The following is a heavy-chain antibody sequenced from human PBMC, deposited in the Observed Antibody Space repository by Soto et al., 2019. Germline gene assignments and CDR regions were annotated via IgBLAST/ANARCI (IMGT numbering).Heavy chain of an antibody. V-gene: IGHV4-59*01. D-gene: IGHD3-3*01. J-gene: IGHJ4*02. CDR3: ARSEGGYDFWSGYLFPYDY. CDR2: IYYSGST. CDR1: GGSISSYY. Sequence: QVQLQESGPGLVKPSETLSLTGTVSGGSISSYYWSWIRQPPGKGLEWIGYIYYSGSTNYNPSLKSRVTISVDTSKNQFSLKLSSVTAADTAVYYCARSEGGYDFWSGYLFPYDYWGQGTLVTVSS.